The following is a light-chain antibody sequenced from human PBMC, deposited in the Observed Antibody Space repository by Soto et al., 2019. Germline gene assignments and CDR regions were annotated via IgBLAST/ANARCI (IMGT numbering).Light chain of an antibody. V-gene: IGLV2-14*01. J-gene: IGLJ3*02. Sequence: QSVLTQPASVSGSPGQSITISCTATTSDVGGFDSVSWYQQHPGTAPRVIIYEVSNRPSGVSYRFSGSKSANTASLTISGLQADDEADYYCSSYTPANTGLFGGGTKVTVL. CDR1: TSDVGGFDS. CDR3: SSYTPANTGL. CDR2: EVS.